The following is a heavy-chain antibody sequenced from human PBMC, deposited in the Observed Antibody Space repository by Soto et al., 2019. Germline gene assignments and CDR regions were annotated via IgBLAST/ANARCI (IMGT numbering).Heavy chain of an antibody. D-gene: IGHD5-12*01. CDR3: ARASRSGIVATYFDY. CDR1: GGSISSGGYY. J-gene: IGHJ4*02. Sequence: QVQLQESGPGLVKPSQTLSLTCTVSGGSISSGGYYWSWIRQHPGKGLEWIGYIYYSGSTYYNPSLKSRVTISVDTSKNQFSLKLSSVTAADTAVYYCARASRSGIVATYFDYWGQGTLVTVSS. CDR2: IYYSGST. V-gene: IGHV4-31*03.